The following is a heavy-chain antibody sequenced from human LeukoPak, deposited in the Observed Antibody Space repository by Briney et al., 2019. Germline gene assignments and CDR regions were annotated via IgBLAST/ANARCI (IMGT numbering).Heavy chain of an antibody. CDR3: ARNHLIGVVVTDY. CDR2: INPNSGGT. D-gene: IGHD2-21*02. CDR1: GYTFTGYY. V-gene: IGHV1-2*02. Sequence: ASVKVSCKASGYTFTGYYMHWVRQAPGQGLEWMGWINPNSGGTNYAQKFQGRVTMTRDTSISTAYMELSRLRSDDTAVYYCARNHLIGVVVTDYWGQGALVTVSS. J-gene: IGHJ4*02.